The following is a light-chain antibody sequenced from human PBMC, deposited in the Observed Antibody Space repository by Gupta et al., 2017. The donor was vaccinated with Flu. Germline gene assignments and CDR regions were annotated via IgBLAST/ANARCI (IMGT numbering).Light chain of an antibody. CDR3: QLSSA. J-gene: IGKJ4*01. CDR2: DIS. CDR1: QTFPNF. V-gene: IGKV3-11*01. Sequence: EIVLTQSPATLSLSPGERTTLSCRASQTFPNFLAWYQHKPGQAPRLLIYDISKRATGIPARFSGNGSGTDFFLTIKSLAPEDSAVYYCQLSSAFGGGTTVEIK.